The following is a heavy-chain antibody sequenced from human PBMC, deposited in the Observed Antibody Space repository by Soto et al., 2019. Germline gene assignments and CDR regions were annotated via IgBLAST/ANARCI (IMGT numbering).Heavy chain of an antibody. CDR3: AKGTGGLYDFWSGYYGAWHY. Sequence: EVQLLESGGGLVQPGGSLRLSCAASGFTFSSYAMSWVRQAPGKGLEWVSAISGSGGSTYYADSVKGRFTISRDNSKNTLYLQMNSLRAEDTAVYYCAKGTGGLYDFWSGYYGAWHYWGQGTLVTVSS. CDR1: GFTFSSYA. V-gene: IGHV3-23*01. D-gene: IGHD3-3*01. J-gene: IGHJ4*02. CDR2: ISGSGGST.